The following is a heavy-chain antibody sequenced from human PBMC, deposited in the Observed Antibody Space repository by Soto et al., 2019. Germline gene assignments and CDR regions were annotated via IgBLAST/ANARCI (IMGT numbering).Heavy chain of an antibody. D-gene: IGHD4-17*01. J-gene: IGHJ4*02. CDR3: VKKKGPTDSDLQYFFDS. Sequence: PGGSLRLSCAASGFAFSTDAVTWFQHITGKGLEWSASISDSGSKTYDTDSVKSHVTIYRDNSMNTGSLQMNNLRAEDTAVYYCVKKKGPTDSDLQYFFDSWGQGRLVTVSS. V-gene: IGHV3-23*01. CDR1: GFAFSTDA. CDR2: ISDSGSKT.